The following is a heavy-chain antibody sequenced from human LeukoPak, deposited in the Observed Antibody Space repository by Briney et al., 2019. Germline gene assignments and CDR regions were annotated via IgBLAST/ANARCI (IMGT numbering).Heavy chain of an antibody. D-gene: IGHD4-17*01. CDR2: INPNSGGT. CDR3: ARDHGDYGNWFDP. CDR1: GYTFTGYY. Sequence: ASVKVSCKASGYTFTGYYMHWVRQAPGQGLEWMGWINPNSGGTNYAQKFQGRVTMTRDTSISTAYMELSRLRSDDTAVYYCARDHGDYGNWFDPWGQGTLVTASS. J-gene: IGHJ5*02. V-gene: IGHV1-2*02.